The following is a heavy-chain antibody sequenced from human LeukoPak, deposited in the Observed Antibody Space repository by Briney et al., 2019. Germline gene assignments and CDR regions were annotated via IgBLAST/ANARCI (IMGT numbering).Heavy chain of an antibody. CDR2: ISGSLGST. CDR1: GFTFSSYA. V-gene: IGHV3-23*01. J-gene: IGHJ4*02. D-gene: IGHD3-16*02. Sequence: PGGSLRLSCSASGFTFSSYAMSWVRQAPGKGLEWVSAISGSLGSTHYADSVEGRFTISRDNSKNTLYLQMNTVRAEDTAVYYCAKQSGSYRYFDYWGQGTLVTVSS. CDR3: AKQSGSYRYFDY.